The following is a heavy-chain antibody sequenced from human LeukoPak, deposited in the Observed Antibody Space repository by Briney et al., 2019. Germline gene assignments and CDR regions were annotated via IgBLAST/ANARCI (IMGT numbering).Heavy chain of an antibody. CDR3: ATLPARAMVRGDPHDY. J-gene: IGHJ4*02. CDR2: ISGSGGST. CDR1: GFTFSSYA. D-gene: IGHD3-10*01. V-gene: IGHV3-23*01. Sequence: GGSLRLSCAASGFTFSSYAMSWVRQAPGKGLEWVSAISGSGGSTYYADSVKGRFTISRDNSRNTLYLQMNSLRAEDTAVYYCATLPARAMVRGDPHDYWGQGTLVTVSS.